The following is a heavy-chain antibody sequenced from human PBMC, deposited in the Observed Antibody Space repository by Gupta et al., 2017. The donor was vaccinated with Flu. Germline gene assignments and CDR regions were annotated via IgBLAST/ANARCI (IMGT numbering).Heavy chain of an antibody. CDR2: IWYDGSNK. V-gene: IGHV3-33*01. CDR3: AREQNGDYIDYYYYYGMDV. J-gene: IGHJ6*02. CDR1: GFTFSSYG. D-gene: IGHD4-17*01. Sequence: QVQLVESGGGVVQPGRSLRLSCAASGFTFSSYGMHWVRQAPGKGLEWVAVIWYDGSNKYYADSVKGRFTISRDNSKNTLYLQMNSLRAEDTAVYYCAREQNGDYIDYYYYYGMDVWGQGTTVTVSS.